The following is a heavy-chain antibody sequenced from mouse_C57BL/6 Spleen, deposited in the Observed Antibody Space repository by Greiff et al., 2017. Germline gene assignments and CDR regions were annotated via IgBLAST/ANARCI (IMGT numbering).Heavy chain of an antibody. CDR1: GYTFTSYW. Sequence: QVQLKQPGAELVRPGSSVKLSCKASGYTFTSYWMHWVKQRPIQGLEWIGNIDPSDSETHYNQKFKDKATLTVDKSSSTAYMQLSSLTSEDSAVYYCARRDYDAYWYFDVWGTGTTVTVSS. CDR3: ARRDYDAYWYFDV. D-gene: IGHD2-4*01. V-gene: IGHV1-52*01. J-gene: IGHJ1*03. CDR2: IDPSDSET.